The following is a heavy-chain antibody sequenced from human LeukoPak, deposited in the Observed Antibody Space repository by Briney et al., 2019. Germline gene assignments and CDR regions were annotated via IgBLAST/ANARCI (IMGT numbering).Heavy chain of an antibody. CDR3: ARQSKESYDAFDI. Sequence: SETLSLTCTVSGGSISSYSWSWIRQPPGKGLEWIGYIYHSGSTYYNPSLKSRVTISVDRSKNQFSLRLSSVTAADTAVYYCARQSKESYDAFDIWGQGTMVTVSS. CDR1: GGSISSYS. CDR2: IYHSGST. D-gene: IGHD4-11*01. V-gene: IGHV4-30-2*01. J-gene: IGHJ3*02.